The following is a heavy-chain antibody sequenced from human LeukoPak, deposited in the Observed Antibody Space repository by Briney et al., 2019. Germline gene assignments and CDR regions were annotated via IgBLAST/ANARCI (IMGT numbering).Heavy chain of an antibody. V-gene: IGHV3-48*01. D-gene: IGHD7-27*01. CDR2: ISGSSNKI. CDR1: GFTFSRYS. J-gene: IGHJ4*02. CDR3: ARGGTGDGNYFDN. Sequence: PGGSLRLSCAASGFTFSRYSMNWVRQAPGKGLEWLSYISGSSNKIYYADSVKGRFTVSRDNAKNSLYLQIDSLSADDAAVFYCARGGTGDGNYFDNWGQGTLVTVSS.